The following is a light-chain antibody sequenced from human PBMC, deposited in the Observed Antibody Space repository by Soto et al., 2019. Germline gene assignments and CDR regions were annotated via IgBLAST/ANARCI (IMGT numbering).Light chain of an antibody. V-gene: IGKV3-11*01. Sequence: IVLTQSPATLSLSPGERATLSCRASQSVSSYLAWYQQKQGQAPRLLIYDASTRATGIPARFSGSGSGKDFTLTISSLEPEDFAVYYWQQRSNWLTFGGGTKVEIK. CDR2: DAS. J-gene: IGKJ4*01. CDR1: QSVSSY. CDR3: QQRSNWLT.